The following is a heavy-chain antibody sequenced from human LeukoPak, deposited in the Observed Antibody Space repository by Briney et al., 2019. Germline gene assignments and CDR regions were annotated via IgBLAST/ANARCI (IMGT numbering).Heavy chain of an antibody. D-gene: IGHD3-10*01. Sequence: SETLSLTCTVSGGSISTYYWSWIRQPPGQGLEWIGYIHYSGSTNCNPSLKSRVTISIDTSKNQFSLNLKSVTAADTAVYYCARGSDYYGSGIKYNWFDPWGQGTLVTVSS. CDR2: IHYSGST. CDR3: ARGSDYYGSGIKYNWFDP. J-gene: IGHJ5*02. V-gene: IGHV4-59*01. CDR1: GGSISTYY.